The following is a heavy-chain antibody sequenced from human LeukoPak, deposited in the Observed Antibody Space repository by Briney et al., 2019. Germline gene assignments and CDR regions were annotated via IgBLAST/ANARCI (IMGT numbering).Heavy chain of an antibody. D-gene: IGHD3-3*01. CDR3: TRHAGDFWSGYYGMFGDY. CDR2: IRSKANSYAT. Sequence: GGSLRLPCAASGFTFSSYAMHWVRQASGKGLEWVGRIRSKANSYATAYAASVKGRFTISRDDSKNTAYLQMNSLKTGDTAVYYCTRHAGDFWSGYYGMFGDYWGQGTLVTVSS. V-gene: IGHV3-73*01. CDR1: GFTFSSYA. J-gene: IGHJ4*02.